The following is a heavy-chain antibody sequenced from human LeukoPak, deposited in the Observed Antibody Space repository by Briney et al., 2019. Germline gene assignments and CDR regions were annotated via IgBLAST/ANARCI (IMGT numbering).Heavy chain of an antibody. CDR1: GGSFSGYY. V-gene: IGHV4-34*01. CDR3: ARDLTPRI. J-gene: IGHJ3*02. Sequence: KASETLSLTCAVYGGSFSGYYWSWIRQPPGKGLEWIGEINHSGSTNYNPSLKSRVTISVDTSKNQFSLKLSSVTAADTAVYYCARDLTPRIWGQGTMVTVSS. D-gene: IGHD4-23*01. CDR2: INHSGST.